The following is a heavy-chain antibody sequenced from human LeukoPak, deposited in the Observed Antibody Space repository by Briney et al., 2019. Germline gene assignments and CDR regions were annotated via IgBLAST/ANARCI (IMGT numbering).Heavy chain of an antibody. CDR1: GFIFSSYE. CDR2: MSSRGSTI. Sequence: GSLRLSCAASGFIFSSYEMNWVRQAPGKGLEWVSYMSSRGSTILYADSVKGRFTISRDDAKNSLFLQMNSLRAEDTAVYYCARETSGSFPYWGQGTLVTVSS. V-gene: IGHV3-48*03. D-gene: IGHD2-15*01. J-gene: IGHJ4*02. CDR3: ARETSGSFPY.